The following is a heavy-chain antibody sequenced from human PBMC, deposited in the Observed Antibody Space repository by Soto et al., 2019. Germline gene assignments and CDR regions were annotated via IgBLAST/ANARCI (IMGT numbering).Heavy chain of an antibody. V-gene: IGHV5-10-1*01. D-gene: IGHD3-22*01. CDR2: IDPSDSYT. CDR3: ARHDTYYYDSSGYYLGAFDI. Sequence: PGESLKISCKGSGYSFTSYWISWVRQMPGKGLEWMGRIDPSDSYTNYSPSFQGHVTISADKSISTAYLQWSSLKASDTAMYYCARHDTYYYDSSGYYLGAFDIWGQGTMVTVSS. J-gene: IGHJ3*02. CDR1: GYSFTSYW.